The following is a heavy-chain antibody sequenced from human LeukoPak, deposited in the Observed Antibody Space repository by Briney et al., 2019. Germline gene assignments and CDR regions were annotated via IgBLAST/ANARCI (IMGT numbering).Heavy chain of an antibody. CDR3: ARDRGLRATAGTRIDF. CDR2: MNPNSGHT. J-gene: IGHJ4*02. D-gene: IGHD6-13*01. Sequence: ASVKVSCKASGYTFTSHDVNWLRQATGQGLEWLGWMNPNSGHTGFAQKFQGRVTMTRDTSISTAYMELSSLRSDDTALYYCARDRGLRATAGTRIDFWGRGTLVTVSS. CDR1: GYTFTSHD. V-gene: IGHV1-8*01.